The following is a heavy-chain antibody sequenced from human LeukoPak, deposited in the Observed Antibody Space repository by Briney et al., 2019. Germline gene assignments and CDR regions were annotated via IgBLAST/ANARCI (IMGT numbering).Heavy chain of an antibody. CDR1: GGSISVYW. CDR3: ARGGEWMAH. J-gene: IGHJ4*02. D-gene: IGHD6-19*01. CDR2: IYYSGST. V-gene: IGHV4-59*01. Sequence: SETLSLTCTVSGGSISVYWWSWFRQPPGKGLEYIGYIYYSGSTNYNPSLMSRVTISVDTSKNQFSLKLTSVTAADTAVYYCARGGEWMAHWGQGTLVTVSS.